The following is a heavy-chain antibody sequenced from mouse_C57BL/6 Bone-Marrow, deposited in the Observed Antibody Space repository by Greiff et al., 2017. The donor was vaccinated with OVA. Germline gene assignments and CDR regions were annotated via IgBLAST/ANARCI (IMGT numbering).Heavy chain of an antibody. CDR2: ISSDGSN. CDR3: ARGGLRRYFDY. J-gene: IGHJ2*01. V-gene: IGHV3-6*01. CDR1: GYSITSGYY. D-gene: IGHD2-4*01. Sequence: EVQLQESGPGLVKPSQSLSLTCSVTGYSITSGYYWNWIRQFPGNKLEWMGFISSDGSNNYNPSLKNRISITRDTSKNQFFLKLNSVTTEDTATYYCARGGLRRYFDYWGQGTTLTVSS.